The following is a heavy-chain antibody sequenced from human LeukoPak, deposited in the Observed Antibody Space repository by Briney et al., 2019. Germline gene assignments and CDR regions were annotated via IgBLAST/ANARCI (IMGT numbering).Heavy chain of an antibody. J-gene: IGHJ6*03. V-gene: IGHV4-31*03. CDR2: IHPSGML. CDR1: GASFNSDDQY. D-gene: IGHD5-12*01. Sequence: SETLSLTCTVSGASFNSDDQYWNWIRQSPGKGLEWIGSIHPSGMLYNNPSLESRVTMSRDTSKNQFSLNLNSVTAADTAVYYCARAATGWLRLTYYYYMDVWGKGTTVTVSS. CDR3: ARAATGWLRLTYYYYMDV.